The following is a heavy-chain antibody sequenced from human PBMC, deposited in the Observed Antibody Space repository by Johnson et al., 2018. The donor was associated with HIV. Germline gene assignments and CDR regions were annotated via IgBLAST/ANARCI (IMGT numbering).Heavy chain of an antibody. CDR1: GFTFNDNW. Sequence: VQLVESGGGLVQPGGSLRLSCAASGFTFNDNWMSWVRQAPGKGLEWVSGIHWNGGSTGYADSVKGRFTISRDNAKNSLYLQMNSLRAEDTALYYCVRDTGYCSGGRCDDAFDVWGQGTVVTVSS. CDR3: VRDTGYCSGGRCDDAFDV. D-gene: IGHD2-15*01. V-gene: IGHV3-20*04. J-gene: IGHJ3*01. CDR2: IHWNGGST.